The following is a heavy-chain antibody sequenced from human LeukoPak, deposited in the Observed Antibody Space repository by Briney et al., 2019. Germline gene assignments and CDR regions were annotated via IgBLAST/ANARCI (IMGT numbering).Heavy chain of an antibody. J-gene: IGHJ6*02. Sequence: SETLSLTCTVSGGSISSYYWSWIRQPPGKGLEWIGYIYYSGSTNYNPSLKSRVTISVDTSKNQFSLKLSSVTAADTAVYYCARDPGDSYGSFYGMDVWGQGTTVTVSS. CDR1: GGSISSYY. D-gene: IGHD5-18*01. V-gene: IGHV4-59*01. CDR3: ARDPGDSYGSFYGMDV. CDR2: IYYSGST.